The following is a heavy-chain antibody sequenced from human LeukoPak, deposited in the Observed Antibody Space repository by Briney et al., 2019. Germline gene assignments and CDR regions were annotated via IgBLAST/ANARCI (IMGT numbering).Heavy chain of an antibody. Sequence: GASVKVSCKASGGTFSSYAISWVRQAPGQGLEWMGGIIPIFGTANYAQKFQGRVTITADESTSTAYMELSSLRSEDTAVYYCARGIGGGPYYYYYMDVWGKGTTVTISS. CDR2: IIPIFGTA. J-gene: IGHJ6*03. V-gene: IGHV1-69*13. D-gene: IGHD1-26*01. CDR1: GGTFSSYA. CDR3: ARGIGGGPYYYYYMDV.